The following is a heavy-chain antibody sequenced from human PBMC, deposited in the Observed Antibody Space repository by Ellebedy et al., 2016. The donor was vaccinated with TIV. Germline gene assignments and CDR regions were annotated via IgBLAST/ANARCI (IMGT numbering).Heavy chain of an antibody. CDR1: GFTFSSYS. CDR2: ISSGITTT. V-gene: IGHV3-48*02. Sequence: GESLKISCAATGFTFSSYSMNWVRQAPGKGLEWVSYISSGITTTYYADSVKGRFTISRDNAKNSLYLQMNSLRDEDTAVYYCARDGNSVGGTYWYFDLWGRGTLVTASA. CDR3: ARDGNSVGGTYWYFDL. J-gene: IGHJ2*01. D-gene: IGHD1-26*01.